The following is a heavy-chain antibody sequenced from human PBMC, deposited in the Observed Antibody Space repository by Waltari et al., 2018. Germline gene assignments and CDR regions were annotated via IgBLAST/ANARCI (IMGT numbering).Heavy chain of an antibody. CDR2: MNPNSGNT. CDR3: ARYCSSTSCFHYYYGMDV. CDR1: GYTFTSYD. D-gene: IGHD2-2*01. Sequence: QVQLVQSGAEVKKPGASVKVSCKASGYTFTSYDINWVRQATGHGLEWMGWMNPNSGNTGYAQKFQGRVTMTRNTSISTAYMELSSLRSEDTAVYYCARYCSSTSCFHYYYGMDVWGQGTTVTVSS. V-gene: IGHV1-8*02. J-gene: IGHJ6*02.